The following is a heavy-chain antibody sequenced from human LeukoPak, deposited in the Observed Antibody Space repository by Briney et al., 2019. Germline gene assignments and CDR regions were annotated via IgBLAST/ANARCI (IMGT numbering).Heavy chain of an antibody. CDR2: ISASGGST. D-gene: IGHD5-24*01. Sequence: GGSLRLSCSVSGFTFSSDVMSWVRQAPGKGLEWVSAISASGGSTYYADSVKGRFTISRDNSKDTLYLQMNSLSAKDTALYYCAKDFERIDYWGQGTLVTVSS. CDR1: GFTFSSDV. V-gene: IGHV3-23*01. CDR3: AKDFERIDY. J-gene: IGHJ4*02.